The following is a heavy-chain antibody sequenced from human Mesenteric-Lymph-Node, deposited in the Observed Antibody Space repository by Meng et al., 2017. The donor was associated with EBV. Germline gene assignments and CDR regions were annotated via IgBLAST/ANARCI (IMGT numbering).Heavy chain of an antibody. Sequence: QVQFQQWGAVLLKPSETLSLTCAVYGGSFSGYYWSWIRQPPGKGLEWIGEINHSGSTNYNPSLKSRVTISVDTSKNQFSLKLSSVTAADTAVYYCARVFPDLDYWGQGTLVTVSS. CDR2: INHSGST. J-gene: IGHJ4*02. CDR1: GGSFSGYY. CDR3: ARVFPDLDY. V-gene: IGHV4-34*02.